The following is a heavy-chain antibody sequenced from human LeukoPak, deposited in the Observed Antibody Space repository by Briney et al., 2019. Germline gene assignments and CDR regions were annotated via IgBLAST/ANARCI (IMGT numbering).Heavy chain of an antibody. J-gene: IGHJ3*02. Sequence: PSETLSLTCTVSGDSSSDYYCSWIRQPPGKGLEWIGHIHNSGSTIYKPSLRSRVTISVDMSKNQFSLKLSSVTAADTAVYYCARHTAVGTGRHALDIWGQGTMVTVSS. CDR3: ARHTAVGTGRHALDI. CDR1: GDSSSDYY. V-gene: IGHV4-59*08. CDR2: IHNSGST. D-gene: IGHD6-13*01.